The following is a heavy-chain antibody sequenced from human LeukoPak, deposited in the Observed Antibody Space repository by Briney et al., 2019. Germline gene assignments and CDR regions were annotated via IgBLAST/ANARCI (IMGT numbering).Heavy chain of an antibody. CDR1: EFTFSSYS. J-gene: IGHJ4*02. V-gene: IGHV3-23*01. Sequence: QTGGSLRLSCVASEFTFSSYSMSWVRQAPGRGPEWVSSITSSGDLTFYTDSVKGRFTISRDNSKNTLYLQMNTLRAGDTAVYSCAKNGRGYSSDYFDYWGQGTLVTVSS. D-gene: IGHD5-18*01. CDR3: AKNGRGYSSDYFDY. CDR2: ITSSGDLT.